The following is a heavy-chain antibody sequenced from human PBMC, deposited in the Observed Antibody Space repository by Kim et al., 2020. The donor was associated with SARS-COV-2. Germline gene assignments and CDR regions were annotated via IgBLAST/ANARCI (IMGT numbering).Heavy chain of an antibody. Sequence: GGSPRLSCAASGFTFSSYAMSWVRQAPGKGLEWVSAISGSGGSTYYADSVKGRFTISRDNSKNTLYLQMNSLRAEDTAVYYCAKLRDPLLWFGELFFDYWGQGTLVTVSS. D-gene: IGHD3-10*01. CDR2: ISGSGGST. CDR1: GFTFSSYA. CDR3: AKLRDPLLWFGELFFDY. V-gene: IGHV3-23*01. J-gene: IGHJ4*02.